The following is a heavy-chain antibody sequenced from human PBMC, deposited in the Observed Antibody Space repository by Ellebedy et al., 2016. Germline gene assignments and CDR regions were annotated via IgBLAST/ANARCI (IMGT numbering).Heavy chain of an antibody. J-gene: IGHJ4*02. Sequence: GGSLRLSXAASGFSFSTYWMHWVRQAPGKGLVWVSRTNEDGSRIDYADSVKGRFTISRDNAKNTLYLQMNDLRAEDSAVYFCARDVAGYSSYWGPGTLVTVSS. CDR3: ARDVAGYSSY. V-gene: IGHV3-74*01. CDR2: TNEDGSRI. D-gene: IGHD5-12*01. CDR1: GFSFSTYW.